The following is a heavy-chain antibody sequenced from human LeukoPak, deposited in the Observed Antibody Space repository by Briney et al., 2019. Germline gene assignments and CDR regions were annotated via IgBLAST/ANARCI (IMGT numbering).Heavy chain of an antibody. V-gene: IGHV3-74*01. J-gene: IGHJ4*02. CDR1: GFTFSSYW. D-gene: IGHD3-22*01. Sequence: GGSLRLSCAASGFTFSSYWMHWVRQAPGKGLVWVSRINSDGSSTSYADSVKGRFTISRDNAKNTLYLQMNSLRAEDTAVYYCARDSSVRKYYYDSRDPGYFDYWGQGTLVTVSS. CDR2: INSDGSST. CDR3: ARDSSVRKYYYDSRDPGYFDY.